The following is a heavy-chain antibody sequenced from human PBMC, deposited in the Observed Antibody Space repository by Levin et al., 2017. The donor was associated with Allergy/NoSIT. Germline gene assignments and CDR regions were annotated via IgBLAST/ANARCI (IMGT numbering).Heavy chain of an antibody. Sequence: GGSLRLSCAASGFTFSSYAMNWVRQAPGKGLEWVSAISGSGGTTYYADSVKGRFTISRDNSKNTLYLQMNSLGAEDTAVYYCAKPPYSSAWTIDYWGQGTLVTVSS. CDR3: AKPPYSSAWTIDY. CDR2: ISGSGGTT. J-gene: IGHJ4*02. D-gene: IGHD6-19*01. CDR1: GFTFSSYA. V-gene: IGHV3-23*01.